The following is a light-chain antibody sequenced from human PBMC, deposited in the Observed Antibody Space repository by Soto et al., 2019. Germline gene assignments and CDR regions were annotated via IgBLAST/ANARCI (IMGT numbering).Light chain of an antibody. CDR1: QDTYKY. Sequence: DIQMTQSPSSLSAAVGDRVIFTCQASQDTYKYLNWYQQKPGKAPKLLMYDASNLERGVPSRFSGSGSGTDFSLTVDSLQPEGTATYSCQQYDHPPYSFGQGTKLVIK. CDR2: DAS. J-gene: IGKJ2*03. CDR3: QQYDHPPYS. V-gene: IGKV1-33*01.